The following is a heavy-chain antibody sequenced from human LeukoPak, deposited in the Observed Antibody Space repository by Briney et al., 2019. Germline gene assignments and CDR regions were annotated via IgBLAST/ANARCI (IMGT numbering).Heavy chain of an antibody. Sequence: ASVKVSCKASVYCLNGYYMHWLRQAPGQGLEWMGWINPKSGDTNYAQKFQGRFTMTRDTSISTAYMELSSLRSDDTAVYYCARGFQSDYGDPNWSDPWGQGTLVTVSS. CDR1: VYCLNGYY. D-gene: IGHD4-17*01. J-gene: IGHJ5*02. CDR3: ARGFQSDYGDPNWSDP. V-gene: IGHV1-2*02. CDR2: INPKSGDT.